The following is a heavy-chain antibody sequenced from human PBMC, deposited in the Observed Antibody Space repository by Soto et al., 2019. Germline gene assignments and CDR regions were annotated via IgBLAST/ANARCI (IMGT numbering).Heavy chain of an antibody. CDR3: ARDRSYDILTGYYVAFDI. J-gene: IGHJ3*02. CDR2: IYHSGST. D-gene: IGHD3-9*01. Sequence: QVQLQESGPGLVKPSGTLSLTCAVSGGSISSSNWWSWVRQPPGKGLEWIGEIYHSGSTNYNPSLKCRVTISVDKAKNQFSLKLSSVTAAATAVYYCARDRSYDILTGYYVAFDIWGQGTMVTVSS. V-gene: IGHV4-4*02. CDR1: GGSISSSNW.